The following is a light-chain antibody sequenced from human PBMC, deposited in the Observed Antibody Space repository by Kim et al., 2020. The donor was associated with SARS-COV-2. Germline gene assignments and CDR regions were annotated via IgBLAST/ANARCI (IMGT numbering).Light chain of an antibody. CDR2: GAS. J-gene: IGKJ5*01. Sequence: GDRVTITCRASQDIRNDLGWYQQNPGRAPKRLIYGASSLQSGVPSRFSGSGTGTAFTLTISSLQPEDFGTYFCLQHNTYHITFRQGIRM. CDR3: LQHNTYHIT. CDR1: QDIRND. V-gene: IGKV1-17*01.